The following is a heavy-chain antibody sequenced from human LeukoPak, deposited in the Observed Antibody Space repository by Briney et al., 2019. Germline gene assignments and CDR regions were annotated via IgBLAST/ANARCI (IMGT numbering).Heavy chain of an antibody. J-gene: IGHJ4*02. D-gene: IGHD5/OR15-5a*01. CDR1: GFTFSDFW. CDR2: IKQDGSVR. Sequence: GGSLRLSCVASGFTFSDFWMTWFRQAPGKGLEWVANIKQDGSVRYYVDSVKGRFTISRDNTKNSLYLEMNSLRAEDTAVYCCVPLYAYFDYWGQGALVTVSS. V-gene: IGHV3-7*01. CDR3: VPLYAYFDY.